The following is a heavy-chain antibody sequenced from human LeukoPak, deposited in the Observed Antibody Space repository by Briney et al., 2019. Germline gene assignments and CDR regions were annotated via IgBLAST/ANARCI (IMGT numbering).Heavy chain of an antibody. CDR1: GYTFTSYG. CDR2: ISAYNGNT. J-gene: IGHJ5*02. V-gene: IGHV1-18*04. Sequence: ASVKVSCKASGYTFTSYGISWVRQAPGQGLEWMGWISAYNGNTNYAQKLQGRVTMTTDTSTSTAYMELRSLRSDDTAVYYCARDLLQYQLTHNWFDPWGQGTLVTVSS. D-gene: IGHD2-2*01. CDR3: ARDLLQYQLTHNWFDP.